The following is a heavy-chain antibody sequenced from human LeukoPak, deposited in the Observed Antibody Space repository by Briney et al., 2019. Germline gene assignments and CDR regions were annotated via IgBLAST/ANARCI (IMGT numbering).Heavy chain of an antibody. CDR2: IKASDNYI. D-gene: IGHD1-26*01. J-gene: IGHJ4*02. V-gene: IGHV3-21*01. Sequence: GGSLRLSCAASGYTFISYELYWVRHAPGKELEWVSSIKASDNYIYYAASVAGRFTISTDAAQNSLYLQMDSLRAEDTATYYCARSRSMSKNDKNLRYWGQGTLVTASS. CDR3: ARSRSMSKNDKNLRY. CDR1: GYTFISYE.